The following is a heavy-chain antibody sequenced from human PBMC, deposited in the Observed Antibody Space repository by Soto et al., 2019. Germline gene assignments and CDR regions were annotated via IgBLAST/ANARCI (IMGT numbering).Heavy chain of an antibody. Sequence: QVQLVQSGAELKKPGASVKVSCKASGYTFSNYDMNWVRQATGQGPEWIGWVNPKNGDTGYAQKFXGXVXXTTDISTTTAYMELTSLRSEDTAIYYCAKVSRKGSAIDFDYWGQGTLITVSS. V-gene: IGHV1-8*01. D-gene: IGHD3-10*01. J-gene: IGHJ4*02. CDR2: VNPKNGDT. CDR1: GYTFSNYD. CDR3: AKVSRKGSAIDFDY.